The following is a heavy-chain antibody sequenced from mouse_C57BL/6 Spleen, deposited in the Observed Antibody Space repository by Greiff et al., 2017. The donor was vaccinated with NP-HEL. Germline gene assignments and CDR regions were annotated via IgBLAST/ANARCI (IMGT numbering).Heavy chain of an antibody. Sequence: QVQLKQPGAELVRPGSSVKLSCKASGYTFTSYWMHWVKQRPIQGLEWIGNIDPSDSETHYNQKFKDKATLTVDKSSSTAYMQLSSLTSEDSAVYYCARGGLRGRYFDVWGTGTTVTVSS. CDR1: GYTFTSYW. CDR2: IDPSDSET. CDR3: ARGGLRGRYFDV. V-gene: IGHV1-52*01. J-gene: IGHJ1*03. D-gene: IGHD2-2*01.